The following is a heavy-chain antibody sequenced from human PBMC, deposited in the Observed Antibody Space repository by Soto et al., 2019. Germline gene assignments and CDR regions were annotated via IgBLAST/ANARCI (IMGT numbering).Heavy chain of an antibody. J-gene: IGHJ5*02. CDR2: IKSKTDGGTT. Sequence: GGSLRLSCAASGFTFSNAWMSWVRQAPGKGLEWVGRIKSKTDGGTTDYAAPVKGRFTISRDDSNNTLYLQMNSLKTEDTAVYYCTTVSEYGDYDWFDPWGQGTLVTVSS. CDR1: GFTFSNAW. CDR3: TTVSEYGDYDWFDP. D-gene: IGHD4-17*01. V-gene: IGHV3-15*01.